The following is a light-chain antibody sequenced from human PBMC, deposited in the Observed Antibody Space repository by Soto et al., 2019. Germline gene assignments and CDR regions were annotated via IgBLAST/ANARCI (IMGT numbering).Light chain of an antibody. CDR3: QSYDSSLSGYV. J-gene: IGLJ1*01. Sequence: QSVLTQPPSVSGAPGQRVTISCTGSSSNTGAGYDVHWYQQLPGTAPKLLIYGNSNRPSGVPDRFSGSKSGTSASLAITGLQAEDEADYYCQSYDSSLSGYVFGTGTKLPS. CDR2: GNS. CDR1: SSNTGAGYD. V-gene: IGLV1-40*01.